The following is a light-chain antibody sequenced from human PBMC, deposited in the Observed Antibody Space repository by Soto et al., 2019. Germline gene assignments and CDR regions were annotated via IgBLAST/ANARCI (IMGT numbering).Light chain of an antibody. Sequence: QSALTQPASVSGSPGQSITISCTGTSRDVGGYNYVSWYQQHPGKAPKLMIYDVSNRPSGVSNRFSGSKSGNTAYLTISGLQAEDEAEYYCSSYTSTSTVVFGGGNKVTVL. CDR2: DVS. CDR3: SSYTSTSTVV. V-gene: IGLV2-14*01. J-gene: IGLJ2*01. CDR1: SRDVGGYNY.